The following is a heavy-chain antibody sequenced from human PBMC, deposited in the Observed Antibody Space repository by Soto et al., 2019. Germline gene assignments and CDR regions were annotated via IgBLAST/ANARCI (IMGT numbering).Heavy chain of an antibody. CDR3: ARVPQYYYVSGSYYNPHWFDP. CDR2: ISAYNGNT. Sequence: ASVKVSCKASGYTFTSYGISWVRQAPGQGLEWMGWISAYNGNTNNAQKIQGRVTMTTDTSTSTAYIELRSLRSDDTAVYYCARVPQYYYVSGSYYNPHWFDPWGQGTLVTVSS. V-gene: IGHV1-18*01. J-gene: IGHJ5*02. CDR1: GYTFTSYG. D-gene: IGHD3-10*01.